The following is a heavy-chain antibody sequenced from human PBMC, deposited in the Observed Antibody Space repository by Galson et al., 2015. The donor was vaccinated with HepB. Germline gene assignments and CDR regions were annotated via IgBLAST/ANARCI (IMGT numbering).Heavy chain of an antibody. D-gene: IGHD3-9*01. CDR1: GGTFSSYA. CDR2: IIPIFGTA. Sequence: SCKASGGTFSSYAISWVRQAPGQGLEWMGGIIPIFGTANYAQKFQGRVTITADESTSTAYMELSSLRSEDTAVYYCARGIWGDILTGYYPWFDYWGQGTLVTVSS. CDR3: ARGIWGDILTGYYPWFDY. J-gene: IGHJ4*02. V-gene: IGHV1-69*01.